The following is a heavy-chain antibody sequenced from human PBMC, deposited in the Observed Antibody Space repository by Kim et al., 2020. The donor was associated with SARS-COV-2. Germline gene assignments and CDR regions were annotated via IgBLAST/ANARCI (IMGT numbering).Heavy chain of an antibody. CDR3: ARGISDYYGSGSYYNWFDP. V-gene: IGHV1-18*01. CDR2: ISAYNGNT. J-gene: IGHJ5*02. D-gene: IGHD3-10*01. Sequence: ASVKVSCKASGYTFTSYGISWVRQAPGQGLEWMGWISAYNGNTNYAQKLQGRVTMTTDTSTSTAYMELRSLRSDDTAVYYCARGISDYYGSGSYYNWFDPWGQGTLVTVSS. CDR1: GYTFTSYG.